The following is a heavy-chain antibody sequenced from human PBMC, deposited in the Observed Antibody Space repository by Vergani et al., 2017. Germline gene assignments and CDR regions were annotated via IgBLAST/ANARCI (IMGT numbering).Heavy chain of an antibody. V-gene: IGHV1-46*01. J-gene: IGHJ4*02. CDR3: ARDYYESSGYYYRDS. CDR2: INPGGGST. Sequence: QVQLVQSGAEVKKPGASVKISCKASGYTFTRYFIHWVRQAPGQGLEWMGIINPGGGSTSYAQKFQGRVTMTMDTSTSTVYMELISLRSEDTAVYYCARDYYESSGYYYRDSWGQGTQVTVSS. CDR1: GYTFTRYF. D-gene: IGHD3-22*01.